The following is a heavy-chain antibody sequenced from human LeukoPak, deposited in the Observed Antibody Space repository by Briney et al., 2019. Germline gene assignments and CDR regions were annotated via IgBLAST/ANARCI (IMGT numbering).Heavy chain of an antibody. Sequence: ASVKVSCKASGYTLTDYHMHWVRQAPGQGLEWMGRINPNSGGTNYAQKFQGRVTMTRDTSISTVYMELSRLRSDDTAVYYCARVGYYESSGYYEYWGQGTLVTVSS. CDR2: INPNSGGT. CDR1: GYTLTDYH. CDR3: ARVGYYESSGYYEY. V-gene: IGHV1-2*06. J-gene: IGHJ4*02. D-gene: IGHD3-22*01.